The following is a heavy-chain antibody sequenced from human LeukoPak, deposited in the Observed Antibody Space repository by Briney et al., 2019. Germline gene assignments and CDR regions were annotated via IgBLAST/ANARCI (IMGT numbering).Heavy chain of an antibody. V-gene: IGHV4-34*01. Sequence: SETLSLTCAVYVGSFSGYYWSWIRQPPGKGLEWIGEIDHSGSTNYNPSLESRVTISVDTSKNQFSLKLSSVTAAATAIYYCARVRTQVGVNWFDPWGQGTLVTVSS. J-gene: IGHJ5*02. CDR3: ARVRTQVGVNWFDP. CDR2: IDHSGST. D-gene: IGHD2-15*01. CDR1: VGSFSGYY.